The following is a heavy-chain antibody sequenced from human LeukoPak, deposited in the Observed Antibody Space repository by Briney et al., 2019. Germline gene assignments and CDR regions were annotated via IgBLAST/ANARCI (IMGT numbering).Heavy chain of an antibody. CDR2: IYTSGST. V-gene: IGHV4-4*07. D-gene: IGHD3-3*01. CDR3: ARDLGINDFWSGYNWFDP. Sequence: PSETLSLTCTVSGGSISSYYWSWIRQPAGKGLEWIGRIYTSGSTNYNPSLKSRVTISVDTSKNQFSLKLSSVTAADTAVYYCARDLGINDFWSGYNWFDPWGQGTLVTVSS. CDR1: GGSISSYY. J-gene: IGHJ5*02.